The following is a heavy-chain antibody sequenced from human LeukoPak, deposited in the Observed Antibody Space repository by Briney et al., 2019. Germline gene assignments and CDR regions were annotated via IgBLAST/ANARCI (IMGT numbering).Heavy chain of an antibody. CDR1: GGSISSGDYY. CDR2: IYYSGST. D-gene: IGHD6-13*01. V-gene: IGHV4-30-4*08. Sequence: SETLSLTCTVSGGSISSGDYYWSWIRQPPGKGLEWIGYIYYSGSTYYNPSLKSRVTISVDTSKNQFSLKLSSVTAADTAVYYCARDGAAVGKKTFDYWGQGTLVTVSS. CDR3: ARDGAAVGKKTFDY. J-gene: IGHJ4*02.